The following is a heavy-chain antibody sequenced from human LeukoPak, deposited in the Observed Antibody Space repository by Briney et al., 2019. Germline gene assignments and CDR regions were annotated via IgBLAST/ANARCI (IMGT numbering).Heavy chain of an antibody. CDR1: GGSISSSSYY. D-gene: IGHD5/OR15-5a*01. J-gene: IGHJ2*01. CDR2: IYYSGNT. CDR3: ATGLPTYWYFDL. Sequence: KPSETLSLTCTVSGGSISSSSYYWGWIRQPPGKGLEWIGSIYYSGNTHHNPSLKSRVTISVDTSKNQFSLKLSSVTAADTAVYYCATGLPTYWYFDLWGRGTLVAVSS. V-gene: IGHV4-39*01.